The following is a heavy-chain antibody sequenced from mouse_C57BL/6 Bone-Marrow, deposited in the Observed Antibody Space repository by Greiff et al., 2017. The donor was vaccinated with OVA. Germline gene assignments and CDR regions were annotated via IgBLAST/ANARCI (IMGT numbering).Heavy chain of an antibody. CDR1: GFNIKDDY. V-gene: IGHV14-4*01. CDR2: IDPENGDT. J-gene: IGHJ3*01. Sequence: VQLKQSGAELVRPGASVKLSCTASGFNIKDDYMHWVKQRPEQGLEWIGWIDPENGDTEYASKFQGKATITADTSSNTAYLQLSSLTSEDTAVYYCTIRGLLLFAYWGQGTLVTVSA. D-gene: IGHD2-3*01. CDR3: TIRGLLLFAY.